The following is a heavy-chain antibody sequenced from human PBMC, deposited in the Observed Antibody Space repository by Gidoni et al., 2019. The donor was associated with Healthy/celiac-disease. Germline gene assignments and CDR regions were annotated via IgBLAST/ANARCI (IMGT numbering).Heavy chain of an antibody. V-gene: IGHV1-24*01. CDR1: GYTLTELS. CDR3: ASSYCSSTSCLRGYYYYMDV. Sequence: QVQLVQSGAEVKKPGASVKVSCKVSGYTLTELSMHWVQQAPGKGLEWMGGFDPEDGETIYAQKFQGRVTMTEDTSTDTAYMELSSLRSEDTAVYYCASSYCSSTSCLRGYYYYMDVWGKGTTVTVSS. D-gene: IGHD2-2*01. CDR2: FDPEDGET. J-gene: IGHJ6*03.